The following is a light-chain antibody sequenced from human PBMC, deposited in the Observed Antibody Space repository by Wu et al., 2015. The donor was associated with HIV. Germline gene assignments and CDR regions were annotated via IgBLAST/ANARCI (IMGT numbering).Light chain of an antibody. V-gene: IGKV3-20*01. CDR3: QQYGASPGS. CDR2: DAS. CDR1: QSVRSNY. Sequence: VLTQSPGTLSLSPGETVTLSCRASQSVRSNYLAWYQQKPGQAPRLLIYDASNRATGIPDRFSGSGSGTDFTLIISRLEPEDFAVYYCQQYGASPGSFGQGTKLEIK. J-gene: IGKJ2*04.